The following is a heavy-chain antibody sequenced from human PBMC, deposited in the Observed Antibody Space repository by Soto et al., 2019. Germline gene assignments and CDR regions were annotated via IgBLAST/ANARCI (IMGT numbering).Heavy chain of an antibody. J-gene: IGHJ4*02. CDR3: ARDRVSSSGWYTPDY. Sequence: SETLSLTCTVSGGSFSRGVYYWSGIRRPPGKGLEWIGYIYYSGSTYYNPSLKSRVTISVDTSKNQFSLRLSSVTAADTAVYYCARDRVSSSGWYTPDYWGQGTLVTVSS. CDR2: IYYSGST. D-gene: IGHD6-19*01. CDR1: GGSFSRGVYY. V-gene: IGHV4-30-4*01.